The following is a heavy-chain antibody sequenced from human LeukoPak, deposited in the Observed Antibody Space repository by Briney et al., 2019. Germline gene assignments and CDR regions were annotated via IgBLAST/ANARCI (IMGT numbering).Heavy chain of an antibody. CDR2: IRAYNGVT. J-gene: IGHJ4*02. CDR1: GYTFTSYG. Sequence: ASVKVSCKASGYTFTSYGISWARQAPGQGLEYMGWIRAYNGVTDYVQKFQGRVTMTRDTSISTAYMEPSRLRSDDTAVYYCARDPLYCSGGSCYPYYFDYWGQGTLVTVSS. CDR3: ARDPLYCSGGSCYPYYFDY. V-gene: IGHV1-18*01. D-gene: IGHD2-15*01.